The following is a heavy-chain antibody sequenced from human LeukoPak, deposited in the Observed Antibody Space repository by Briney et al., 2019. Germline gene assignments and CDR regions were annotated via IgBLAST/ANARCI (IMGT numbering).Heavy chain of an antibody. CDR1: GGSFSGYY. V-gene: IGHV4-34*01. J-gene: IGHJ4*02. CDR2: INHSGST. CDR3: ARGSDRNTYYDFWGGSGLGY. D-gene: IGHD3-3*01. Sequence: SETLSLTCAVYGGSFSGYYWSWIRQPPGKGLEWIGEINHSGSTNYNPSLKSRVTISVDTSKNQFSLKLSSVTAADTAVYYCARGSDRNTYYDFWGGSGLGYWGQGTLVTASS.